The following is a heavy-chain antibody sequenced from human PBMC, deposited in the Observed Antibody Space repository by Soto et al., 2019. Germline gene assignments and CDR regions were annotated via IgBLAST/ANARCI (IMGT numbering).Heavy chain of an antibody. J-gene: IGHJ4*02. CDR2: IYAGGST. CDR3: AGGENGYNKFYFDF. V-gene: IGHV3-53*01. CDR1: GVSIISHY. D-gene: IGHD5-12*01. Sequence: EVRLVESGGGLIQPGGSLRLSCAASGVSIISHYMAWVRQAPGKGLEWISLIYAGGSTFYADSVKGRFTISRDNSKNTLCLQMDSLTAEDTAVYYCAGGENGYNKFYFDFWGQGTLVTVSS.